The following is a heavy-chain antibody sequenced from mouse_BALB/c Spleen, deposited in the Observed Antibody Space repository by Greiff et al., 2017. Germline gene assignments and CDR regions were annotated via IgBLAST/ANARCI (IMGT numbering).Heavy chain of an antibody. CDR3: TRQGFRGYEYYFDY. CDR2: IYPGNSDT. D-gene: IGHD2-14*01. J-gene: IGHJ2*01. CDR1: GYSFTSYW. V-gene: IGHV1-5*01. Sequence: EVQLQQSGTVLARPGASVKMSCKASGYSFTSYWMHWVKQRPGQGLEWIGAIYPGNSDTSYNQKFKGKAKLTAVTSASTAYMELSSLTNEDSAVYYCTRQGFRGYEYYFDYWGQGTTLTVSS.